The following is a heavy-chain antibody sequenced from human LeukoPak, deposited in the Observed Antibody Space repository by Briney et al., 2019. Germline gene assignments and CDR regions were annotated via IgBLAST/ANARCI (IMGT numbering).Heavy chain of an antibody. V-gene: IGHV3-23*01. D-gene: IGHD1-26*01. CDR3: TTDLPTSESYSNDY. CDR1: GFTFTSYA. Sequence: GASLRLSCAASGFTFTSYAMSWVRQAPGKGLEWVSGISGSGGSGGSTYYADSVKGRFTISRDNSKNTLYLQMNSLRAEDTAVYYCTTDLPTSESYSNDYWGQGTLVTVSS. CDR2: ISGSGGSGGST. J-gene: IGHJ4*02.